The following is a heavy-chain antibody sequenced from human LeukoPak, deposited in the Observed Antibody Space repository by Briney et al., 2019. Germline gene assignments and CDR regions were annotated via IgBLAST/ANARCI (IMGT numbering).Heavy chain of an antibody. Sequence: SETLSLTCAVYGGSFSGYYWSWIRQPPGKGLEWIGEINHSGSTNYNPSLKSRVTISVDTSKNQFSLKLSSVTPADTAVYYCARAEGYGSSTSCPGSWFDPWGQGTLVTVSS. CDR1: GGSFSGYY. CDR2: INHSGST. CDR3: ARAEGYGSSTSCPGSWFDP. V-gene: IGHV4-34*01. D-gene: IGHD2-2*01. J-gene: IGHJ5*02.